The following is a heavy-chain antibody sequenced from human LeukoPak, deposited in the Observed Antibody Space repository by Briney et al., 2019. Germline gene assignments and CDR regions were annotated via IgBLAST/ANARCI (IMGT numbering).Heavy chain of an antibody. D-gene: IGHD3-22*01. CDR1: GGTFSNYS. Sequence: ASVKVSCKASGGTFSNYSINWVRQAPGQGLEWMGGVIPILGATNYAQKFLGRVAITADESTTTAYMELNSLRSDDTATYYCARDLLASGYDRAWFDSWGQGTLVTVSS. J-gene: IGHJ5*01. CDR3: ARDLLASGYDRAWFDS. CDR2: VIPILGAT. V-gene: IGHV1-69*13.